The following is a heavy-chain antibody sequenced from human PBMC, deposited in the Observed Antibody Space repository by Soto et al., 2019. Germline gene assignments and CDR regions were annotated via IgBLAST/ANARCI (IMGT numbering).Heavy chain of an antibody. CDR3: MRDASRDSSARGWFDP. CDR1: GFTFRSFA. CDR2: ISSNSAYI. Sequence: GGSLRLSCAASGFTFRSFAMNWVRQAPGKGLEWVSTISSNSAYIYYTDALRGRFTISRDNAKNSLHLQMNSLRAEDTAVYYCMRDASRDSSARGWFDPWGPGPLVPVS. V-gene: IGHV3-21*01. D-gene: IGHD6-13*01. J-gene: IGHJ5*02.